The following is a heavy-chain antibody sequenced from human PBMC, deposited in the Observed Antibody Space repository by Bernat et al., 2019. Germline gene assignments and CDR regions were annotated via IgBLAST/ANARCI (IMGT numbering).Heavy chain of an antibody. V-gene: IGHV3-74*01. J-gene: IGHJ6*02. CDR2: ISSDGSST. CDR1: GFTFSSYW. CDR3: ASETIAVAGDYYYGMDV. Sequence: EGQLVESGGGLVQPGGSLRLSCAASGFTFSSYWIHWVRQAPGKGLVWVSRISSDGSSTSYVDSVKGRFTISRDNAKNTLYLQMNSLRVEDSAVYYCASETIAVAGDYYYGMDVWGQGTTVTVSS. D-gene: IGHD6-19*01.